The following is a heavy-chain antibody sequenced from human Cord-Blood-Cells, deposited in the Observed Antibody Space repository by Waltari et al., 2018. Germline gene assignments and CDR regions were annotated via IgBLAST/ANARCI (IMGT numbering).Heavy chain of an antibody. CDR1: GYSISSGYY. V-gene: IGHV4-38-2*01. CDR3: ARAWSGYANWFDP. J-gene: IGHJ5*02. CDR2: IYHSGST. D-gene: IGHD3-3*01. Sequence: QVQLQESGPGLVKPSETLSLTCAVSGYSISSGYYWGWIRQPPGKGLEWIGSIYHSGSTYYNPSLKSRVTISVDTSKNQFSLKLSSVTAADTAMYYCARAWSGYANWFDPWGQGTLVTVSS.